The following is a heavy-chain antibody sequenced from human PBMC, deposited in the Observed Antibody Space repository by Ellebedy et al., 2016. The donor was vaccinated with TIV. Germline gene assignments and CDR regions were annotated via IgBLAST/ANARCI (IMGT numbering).Heavy chain of an antibody. CDR2: MSTNSGNT. J-gene: IGHJ4*02. V-gene: IGHV1-18*01. Sequence: AASVKVSCKASGYRFSSFGICWVRQAPGQGLEWMGWMSTNSGNTKYAQKFQGRVSMIADTSTNTAYMELRSLRSDDTAVYYCARDRALEGIDYWGQGTLVTVSS. CDR3: ARDRALEGIDY. CDR1: GYRFSSFG. D-gene: IGHD3-10*01.